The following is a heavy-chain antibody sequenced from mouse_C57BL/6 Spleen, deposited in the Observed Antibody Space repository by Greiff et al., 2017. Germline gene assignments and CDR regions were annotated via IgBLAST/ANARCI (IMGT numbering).Heavy chain of an antibody. CDR2: IHPNSGST. J-gene: IGHJ2*01. Sequence: VQLQQPGAELVKPGASVKLSCKASGYTFTSYWMHWVKQRPGQGLEWIGMIHPNSGSTNYNEKFKSKATLTVDKSSSTAYMQLSSLTSEDSAVYYCARDYGSRVPYYFDYWGQGTTLTVSS. V-gene: IGHV1-64*01. CDR3: ARDYGSRVPYYFDY. D-gene: IGHD1-1*01. CDR1: GYTFTSYW.